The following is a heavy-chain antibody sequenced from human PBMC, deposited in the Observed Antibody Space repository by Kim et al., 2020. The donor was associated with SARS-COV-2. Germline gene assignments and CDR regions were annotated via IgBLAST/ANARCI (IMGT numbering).Heavy chain of an antibody. Sequence: ADSVKGRFTISRDNAKNSLYLQRNGLRGEDTAVYYCARIRATIVGHGGLDYWGQGTLVTVSS. D-gene: IGHD1-26*01. J-gene: IGHJ4*02. CDR3: ARIRATIVGHGGLDY. V-gene: IGHV3-48*03.